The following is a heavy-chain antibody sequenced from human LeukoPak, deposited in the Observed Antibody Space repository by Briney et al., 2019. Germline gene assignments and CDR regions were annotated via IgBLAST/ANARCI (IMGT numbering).Heavy chain of an antibody. CDR2: INVYNGHT. Sequence: ASVTVSCTTSSYIFTNYGVSWVRQAPGQGLEWMGWINVYNGHTIYAQEFQGRVTLTTDTSTSTAHMDLRSLRSDDTAVYYCVRDSDHAPDYWGQGTLVTVSS. D-gene: IGHD3-10*01. CDR3: VRDSDHAPDY. CDR1: SYIFTNYG. J-gene: IGHJ4*02. V-gene: IGHV1-18*01.